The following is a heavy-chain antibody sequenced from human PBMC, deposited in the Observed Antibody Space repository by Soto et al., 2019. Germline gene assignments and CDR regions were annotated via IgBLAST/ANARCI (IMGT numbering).Heavy chain of an antibody. CDR2: ISYDGSNK. CDR3: AKEVICCSSTRDYYYYYGMDV. J-gene: IGHJ6*02. V-gene: IGHV3-30*18. Sequence: GGSLRLSCAASGFTFSSYGMHWVRQAPGKGLEWVAVISYDGSNKYYADSVKGRFTISRDNSKNTLDLQMNSLRAEDTAVYYCAKEVICCSSTRDYYYYYGMDVWGQGTTVTVSS. CDR1: GFTFSSYG. D-gene: IGHD2-2*01.